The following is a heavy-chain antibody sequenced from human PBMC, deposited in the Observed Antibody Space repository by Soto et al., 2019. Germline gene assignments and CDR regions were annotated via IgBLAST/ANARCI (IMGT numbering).Heavy chain of an antibody. V-gene: IGHV4-30-4*01. D-gene: IGHD2-21*02. CDR1: GGSISSGDYY. J-gene: IGHJ4*02. Sequence: QVQLQESGPGLVKPSQTLSLTCTVSGGSISSGDYYWSWIRQPPGKGLEWIGYIYYRGSTYYNPSLKSRVTISVDTSKNQFSLKLSSVTAADTAVYYCARVGGTYCGGDCYPIDYWGQGTLVTVSS. CDR2: IYYRGST. CDR3: ARVGGTYCGGDCYPIDY.